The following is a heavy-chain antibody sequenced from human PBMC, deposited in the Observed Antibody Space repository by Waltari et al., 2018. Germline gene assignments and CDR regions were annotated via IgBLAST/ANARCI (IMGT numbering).Heavy chain of an antibody. CDR3: ASVGLGYCSSTSCYRFDY. CDR2: IIPIFGTA. D-gene: IGHD2-2*01. CDR1: GGTFSSYA. Sequence: QVQLVQSGAEVKKPGSSGKVSCKASGGTFSSYAISWLRQAPGQGLEWMGGIIPIFGTANYAQKFQGRVTMTADESTSTAYMELSSLRSEDTAVYYCASVGLGYCSSTSCYRFDYLGQGTLVTVSS. V-gene: IGHV1-69*12. J-gene: IGHJ4*02.